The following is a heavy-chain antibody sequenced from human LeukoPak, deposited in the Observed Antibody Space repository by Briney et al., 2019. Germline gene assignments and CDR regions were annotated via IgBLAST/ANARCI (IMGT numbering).Heavy chain of an antibody. CDR3: ARDLSLAVAGGGDYYYGMDV. CDR2: TYYRSKWYN. CDR1: GDSVSSNSAA. V-gene: IGHV6-1*01. Sequence: SQTLSLTCAISGDSVSSNSAAWNWIRQSPSRGLEWLGRTYYRSKWYNDYAVSVKSRITINPDTSKNQFSLQLNSVTPEDTAVYYCARDLSLAVAGGGDYYYGMDVWGQRTTVTVSS. J-gene: IGHJ6*02. D-gene: IGHD6-19*01.